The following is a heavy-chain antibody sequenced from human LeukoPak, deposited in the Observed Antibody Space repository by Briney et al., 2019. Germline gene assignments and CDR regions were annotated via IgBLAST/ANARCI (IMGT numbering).Heavy chain of an antibody. D-gene: IGHD6-13*01. CDR3: AKDGPRLAAGRDSDY. Sequence: PGGSLRLSCAASGFTFSSYAMHWVRQAPGKGLEWVAVISYDGSNKYYADSVKGRFTISRDNSKNTLYLQMNSLRAEDTAVYYCAKDGPRLAAGRDSDYWGQGTLVTVSS. CDR1: GFTFSSYA. V-gene: IGHV3-30-3*01. J-gene: IGHJ4*02. CDR2: ISYDGSNK.